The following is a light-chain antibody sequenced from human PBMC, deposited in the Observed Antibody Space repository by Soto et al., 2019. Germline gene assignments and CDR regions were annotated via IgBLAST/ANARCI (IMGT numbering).Light chain of an antibody. CDR2: EVS. CDR3: SSYTSSSTL. Sequence: QSALTQPASVSGSPGQSITISCTGTSSDVGGYAYVSWYQQYPGKAPKLVISEVSNRPSGVSHRFSGSRSGNTASLTISGLQAEDEADYYCSSYTSSSTLFGTGTKLTVL. V-gene: IGLV2-14*01. J-gene: IGLJ1*01. CDR1: SSDVGGYAY.